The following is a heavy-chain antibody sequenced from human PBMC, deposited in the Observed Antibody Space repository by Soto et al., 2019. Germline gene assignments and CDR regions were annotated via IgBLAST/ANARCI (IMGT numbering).Heavy chain of an antibody. CDR2: ISGSGGST. CDR1: GSTFSSYA. CDR3: AKHAPAAIRRDNWFDP. V-gene: IGHV3-23*01. J-gene: IGHJ5*02. Sequence: PGGSLRLSCAASGSTFSSYAVSWVRQAPGKGLEWVSAISGSGGSTYYADSVKGRFTISRDNSKNTLYLQMNSLRAEDTAVYYCAKHAPAAIRRDNWFDPWGQGTLVTVSS. D-gene: IGHD2-2*02.